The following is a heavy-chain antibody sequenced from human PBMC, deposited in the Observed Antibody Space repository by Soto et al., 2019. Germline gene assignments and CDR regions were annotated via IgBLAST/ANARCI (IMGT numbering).Heavy chain of an antibody. CDR2: IYYSGST. Sequence: QVQLQESGPGLVKPSQTLSLTCTVSGGSISSGGYYWSWIRQHPGKGLEWIGYIYYSGSTYYNPFLTSRVTMSVDTSKNQFSLKLSAVTAADTAVYYCARLQYSYGSWWFDHWGQGTLVTVSS. D-gene: IGHD5-18*01. CDR3: ARLQYSYGSWWFDH. CDR1: GGSISSGGYY. J-gene: IGHJ5*02. V-gene: IGHV4-31*03.